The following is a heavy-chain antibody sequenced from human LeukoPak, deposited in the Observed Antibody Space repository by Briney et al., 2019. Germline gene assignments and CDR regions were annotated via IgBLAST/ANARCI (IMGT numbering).Heavy chain of an antibody. J-gene: IGHJ6*02. D-gene: IGHD6-13*01. CDR2: ITTYNGNT. CDR3: AKGPSIAAAGGYYYGMDV. V-gene: IGHV1-18*01. Sequence: GASVTVSCKASGYTFTSYGISWVRQAPGQGLEWMGWITTYNGNTKYAQKFQGRVTVTTDTSTSTAYMELRSLRSDDTAVYYCAKGPSIAAAGGYYYGMDVWGQGTTVTVSS. CDR1: GYTFTSYG.